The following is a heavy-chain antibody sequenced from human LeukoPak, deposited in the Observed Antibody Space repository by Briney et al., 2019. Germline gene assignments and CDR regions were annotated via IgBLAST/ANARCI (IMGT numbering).Heavy chain of an antibody. D-gene: IGHD3-22*01. J-gene: IGHJ4*02. Sequence: PSGTLSLTCAVSGGSISSSNWWSWVRQPPGKGLEWIGEIYHSGSTNYNPSLKSRVTISVDKSKNQFSLKLSSVTAADTAVYYCARDRYYYDSSGQRYLDYWGQGTLITVSS. CDR1: GGSISSSNW. CDR3: ARDRYYYDSSGQRYLDY. V-gene: IGHV4-4*02. CDR2: IYHSGST.